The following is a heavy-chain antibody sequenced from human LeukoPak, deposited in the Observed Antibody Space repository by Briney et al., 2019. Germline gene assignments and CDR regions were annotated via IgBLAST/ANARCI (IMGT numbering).Heavy chain of an antibody. J-gene: IGHJ4*02. CDR3: ARGAYYYDSSGYYFAYFDY. V-gene: IGHV1-18*04. D-gene: IGHD3-22*01. CDR2: ISAYNGNT. CDR1: GYTFTSYY. Sequence: GASVKVSCKASGYTFTSYYMHWVRQAPGQGLEWMGWISAYNGNTNYAQKLQGRVTMTTDTSTSTAYMELRSLRSDDTAVYYCARGAYYYDSSGYYFAYFDYWGQGTLVTVSS.